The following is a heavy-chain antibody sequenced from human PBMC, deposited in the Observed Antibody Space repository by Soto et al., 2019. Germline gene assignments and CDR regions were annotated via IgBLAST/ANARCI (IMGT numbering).Heavy chain of an antibody. CDR1: GGTFSSYT. CDR2: IIPILGIA. D-gene: IGHD4-17*01. CDR3: ARSLMDSGDYVDYYYGMDV. V-gene: IGHV1-69*02. Sequence: QVQLVQSGAEVKKPGSSVKVSCKASGGTFSSYTISWVRQAPGQGLEWMGRIIPILGIANYAQKFQGRVTITADKPTSTAYMELSSLRSEDTAVYYCARSLMDSGDYVDYYYGMDVWGQGTTVTVSS. J-gene: IGHJ6*02.